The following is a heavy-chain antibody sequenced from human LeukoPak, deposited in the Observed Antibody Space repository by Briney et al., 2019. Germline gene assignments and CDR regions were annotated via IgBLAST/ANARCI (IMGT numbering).Heavy chain of an antibody. CDR1: GFTFSSYA. CDR3: ALGWYAIDY. V-gene: IGHV3-48*04. J-gene: IGHJ4*02. D-gene: IGHD6-19*01. CDR2: ISSSSSTI. Sequence: GGSLRLSCAASGFTFSSYAMNWVRQAPGKGLELVSYISSSSSTIYYADSVKGRFTISRDNARNSLYLQMNSLRAEDTALYYCALGWYAIDYWGQGTLVTVSS.